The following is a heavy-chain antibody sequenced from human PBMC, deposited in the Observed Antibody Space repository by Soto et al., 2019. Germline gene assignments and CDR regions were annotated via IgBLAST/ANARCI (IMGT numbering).Heavy chain of an antibody. Sequence: PGGSLRLSCAASGFTFSNSAMHWVRQAPGKGLEWVAVISYDGSNKYYADSVKGRFTISRDNSKNTLYLQMNSLRAEDTAVYYCARGGVADMMDYYYYGMDVWGQGTTVTVSS. D-gene: IGHD3-10*01. CDR1: GFTFSNSA. CDR2: ISYDGSNK. J-gene: IGHJ6*02. CDR3: ARGGVADMMDYYYYGMDV. V-gene: IGHV3-30-3*01.